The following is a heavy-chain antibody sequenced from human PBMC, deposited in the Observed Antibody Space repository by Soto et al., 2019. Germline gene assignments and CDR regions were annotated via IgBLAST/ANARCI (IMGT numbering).Heavy chain of an antibody. D-gene: IGHD3-22*01. V-gene: IGHV4-30-4*01. Sequence: SETLSLTCTVSGGSISSGDYYWSWIRQPPGKGLEWIGYIYYSGSTYYNPSLKSRVTISVDTSKNQFSLKLSSVTAADTAVYYXARAWISSGYYIYYFDYWGQGTLVTVSS. CDR3: ARAWISSGYYIYYFDY. CDR1: GGSISSGDYY. J-gene: IGHJ4*02. CDR2: IYYSGST.